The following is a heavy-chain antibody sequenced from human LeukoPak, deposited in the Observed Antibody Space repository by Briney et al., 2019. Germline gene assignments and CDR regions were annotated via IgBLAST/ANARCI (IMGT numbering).Heavy chain of an antibody. D-gene: IGHD3-22*01. CDR3: ARDSDSSGYSADAFDI. CDR2: IYSGGST. V-gene: IGHV3-53*01. J-gene: IGHJ3*02. Sequence: PGGSLRLSCAASGFTVSSNYMSWVRQAPGKGLEWVSVIYSGGSTYYADSVKGRFTISRDNSKNTLYLQMNSLRAEDTAVYYCARDSDSSGYSADAFDIWGQGTMVTVSS. CDR1: GFTVSSNY.